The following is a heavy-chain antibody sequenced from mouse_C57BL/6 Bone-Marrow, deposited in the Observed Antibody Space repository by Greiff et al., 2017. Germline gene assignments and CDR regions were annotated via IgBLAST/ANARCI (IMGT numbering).Heavy chain of an antibody. CDR3: ARRPWFAY. Sequence: VQRVESGAELARPGASVKLSCKASGYAFTSYGISWVKQRTGQGLEWIGEIYPRSGNTYYNEKFKGKATLTADKSSSTAYMELRSLTSEDSAVYFCARRPWFAYWGQGTRVTVSA. CDR2: IYPRSGNT. CDR1: GYAFTSYG. J-gene: IGHJ3*01. V-gene: IGHV1-81*01.